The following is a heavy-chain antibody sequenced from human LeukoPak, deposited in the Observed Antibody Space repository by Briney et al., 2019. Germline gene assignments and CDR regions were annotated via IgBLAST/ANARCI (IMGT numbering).Heavy chain of an antibody. D-gene: IGHD3-10*01. J-gene: IGHJ4*02. CDR3: AKAMVRGVIIAGLDY. CDR2: ISGSGGST. V-gene: IGHV3-23*01. CDR1: GFPFSSYG. Sequence: GGTLRLSCAASGFPFSSYGMSWVRQAPGKGLEWVSGISGSGGSTYYADSVKGRFTISRDNSKNTLYLQMNSLRAEDTAVYYCAKAMVRGVIIAGLDYWGQGTLVTVSS.